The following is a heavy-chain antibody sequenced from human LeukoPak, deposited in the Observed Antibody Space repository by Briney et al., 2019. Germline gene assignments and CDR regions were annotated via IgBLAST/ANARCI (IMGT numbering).Heavy chain of an antibody. Sequence: GGSLRLSCAASGFTFSSYGMHWVRQAPGKGLEWVAVISYDGSNKYYADSVKGRFTISRDNSKNTLYLQMNSLRAEDTAVYYCAKTPITMVRGVIIPPDYWGQGTLVTVSS. CDR2: ISYDGSNK. CDR1: GFTFSSYG. D-gene: IGHD3-10*01. V-gene: IGHV3-30*18. J-gene: IGHJ4*02. CDR3: AKTPITMVRGVIIPPDY.